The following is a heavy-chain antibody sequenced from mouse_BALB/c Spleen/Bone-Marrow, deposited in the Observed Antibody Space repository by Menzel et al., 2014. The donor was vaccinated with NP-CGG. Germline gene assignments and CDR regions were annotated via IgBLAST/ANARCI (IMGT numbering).Heavy chain of an antibody. CDR2: ISSGGSYT. CDR3: ARPLTGAYFDY. D-gene: IGHD4-1*01. J-gene: IGHJ2*01. V-gene: IGHV5-9*02. CDR1: GFAFSSYD. Sequence: EVQLVESGGGLVKPGGSLKLSCAASGFAFSSYDMSWVRQTPEKRLEWVATISSGGSYTYYPDSVKGRFTISRDNARNTLYLQMSSLRSEDTALYYCARPLTGAYFDYWGHGTTLTVSS.